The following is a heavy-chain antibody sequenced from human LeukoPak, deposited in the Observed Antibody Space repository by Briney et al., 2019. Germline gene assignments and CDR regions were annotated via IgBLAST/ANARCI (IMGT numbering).Heavy chain of an antibody. J-gene: IGHJ4*02. CDR1: GGSFSGYY. CDR2: INHSGST. Sequence: SETLSLTCAVYGGSFSGYYWSWIRQPPGKGLEWIGEINHSGSTNYNPSLKSRVTISVDTSKNQFSLKLSSVTAADTAVYYCARGLGHSSSWYRYWGQGTLVTVSS. CDR3: ARGLGHSSSWYRY. V-gene: IGHV4-34*01. D-gene: IGHD6-13*01.